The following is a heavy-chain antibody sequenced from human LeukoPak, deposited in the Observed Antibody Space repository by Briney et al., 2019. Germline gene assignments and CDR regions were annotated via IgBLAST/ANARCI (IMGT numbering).Heavy chain of an antibody. J-gene: IGHJ4*02. CDR3: ARDIAAEYYYGSGSYYNLRPY. CDR2: IKQDGSEK. V-gene: IGHV3-7*01. D-gene: IGHD3-10*01. CDR1: GFTFSSYW. Sequence: GGSLRLSCAASGFTFSSYWMSWVRQAPGKGLEWVANIKQDGSEKYYVDSVKGRFTISRDNAKNSLYLQMNSLRAEDTAVYYCARDIAAEYYYGSGSYYNLRPYWGQGTLVTVSS.